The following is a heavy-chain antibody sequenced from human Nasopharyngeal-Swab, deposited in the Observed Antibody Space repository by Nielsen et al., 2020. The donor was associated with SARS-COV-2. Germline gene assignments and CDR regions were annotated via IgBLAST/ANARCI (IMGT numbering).Heavy chain of an antibody. J-gene: IGHJ4*02. CDR3: AKDPSFVGSLHFDQ. D-gene: IGHD1-26*01. Sequence: GESLKISCAASGFTFSEYAFHWVRQAPGKGLEWASVISARGESTHYADSVKGRFSISRVNSRETVYLQMDSLRADDTAVYYCAKDPSFVGSLHFDQWGRGTLVTVSS. CDR2: ISARGEST. CDR1: GFTFSEYA. V-gene: IGHV3-23*01.